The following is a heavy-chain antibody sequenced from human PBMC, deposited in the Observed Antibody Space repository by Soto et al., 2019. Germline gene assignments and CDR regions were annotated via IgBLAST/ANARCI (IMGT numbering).Heavy chain of an antibody. V-gene: IGHV3-33*01. J-gene: IGHJ4*02. Sequence: GGSLRLSCAASGFTFSSYGMHWVRQAPGKGLEWVAVIWYDGSNKYYADSVKGRFTISRDNSKNTLYLQMNSLRAEDTAVYYCARDVSGSYDFDYWGQGTLVTVS. D-gene: IGHD1-26*01. CDR1: GFTFSSYG. CDR2: IWYDGSNK. CDR3: ARDVSGSYDFDY.